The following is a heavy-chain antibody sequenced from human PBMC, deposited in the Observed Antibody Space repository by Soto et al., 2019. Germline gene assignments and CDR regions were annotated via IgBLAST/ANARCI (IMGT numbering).Heavy chain of an antibody. J-gene: IGHJ4*02. V-gene: IGHV3-66*04. CDR3: ARHAYPRY. CDR2: IYNDGST. CDR1: GFTFSSYA. Sequence: PGGSLRLSCAASGFTFSSYAMSWVRQAPGKGLEWVSAIYNDGSTYYADSVKGRFTISRDDSKNTLYLQILSLRAEDTAVYYCARHAYPRYWGQRTLVTVSS.